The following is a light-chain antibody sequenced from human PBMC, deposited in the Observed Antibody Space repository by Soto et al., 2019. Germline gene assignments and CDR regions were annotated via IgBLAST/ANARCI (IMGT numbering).Light chain of an antibody. CDR1: QNINYW. Sequence: DIQLTQSPSTLPASVGDRVTITCRASQNINYWLAWYQQKPGQAPKLLIFKTSNLESGVPSRCSGSGSGTDYTLPISGRQPDDFSTYYCQQYNTYSEYTFGQGTKVEIK. CDR3: QQYNTYSEYT. J-gene: IGKJ2*01. CDR2: KTS. V-gene: IGKV1-5*03.